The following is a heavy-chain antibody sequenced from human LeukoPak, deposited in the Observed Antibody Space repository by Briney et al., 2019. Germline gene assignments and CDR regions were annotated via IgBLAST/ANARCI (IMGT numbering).Heavy chain of an antibody. V-gene: IGHV4-30-4*08. J-gene: IGHJ4*02. CDR2: IYYSGST. Sequence: PSETLSLTCTVSGGSISSGDYYWSWIRQPPGKGLEWIGYIYYSGSTYYNPSLKSRVTISVDTSKNQFSLKLSSVTAADTAVYYCARDDIVATSIFDYWGQGTLVTVSS. CDR1: GGSISSGDYY. CDR3: ARDDIVATSIFDY. D-gene: IGHD5-12*01.